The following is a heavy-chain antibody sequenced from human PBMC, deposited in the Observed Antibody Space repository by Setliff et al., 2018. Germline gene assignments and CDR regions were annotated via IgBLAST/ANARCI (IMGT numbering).Heavy chain of an antibody. D-gene: IGHD1-1*01. CDR2: INQSGGG. CDR3: RQAVVGRDVSDV. Sequence: TLSLTCNVFGESFDTYYWSWIRQPPGKGLEWFGEINQSGGGDYNPSFKGRVTISVDTSKKQFSLTLRYVTAADTALYYCRQAVVGRDVSDVWGQGTVVTVSS. V-gene: IGHV4-34*01. CDR1: GESFDTYY. J-gene: IGHJ3*01.